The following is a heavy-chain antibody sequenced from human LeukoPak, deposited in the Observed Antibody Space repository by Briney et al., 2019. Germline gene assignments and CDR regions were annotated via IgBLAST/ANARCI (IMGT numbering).Heavy chain of an antibody. CDR3: ARAGGGGYYPNNNWFDP. CDR2: ISYDGSNK. CDR1: GFTFSSYA. J-gene: IGHJ5*02. V-gene: IGHV3-30*04. Sequence: GGSLRLSCAASGFTFSSYAMHWVRQAPGKGLEWVAVISYDGSNKYYADSVKGRFTISRDNSKNTLYLQMNSLRAEDTAVYYCARAGGGGYYPNNNWFDPWGQGTLVTVSS. D-gene: IGHD3-22*01.